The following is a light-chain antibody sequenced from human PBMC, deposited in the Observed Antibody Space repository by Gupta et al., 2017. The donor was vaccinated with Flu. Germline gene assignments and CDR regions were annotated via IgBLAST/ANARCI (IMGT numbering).Light chain of an antibody. J-gene: IGLJ3*02. V-gene: IGLV2-11*01. CDR1: SSDVGGYKY. CDR3: CSYAGSYTWV. Sequence: QSALTQPRSVSGSPGQSVTISCTGTSSDVGGYKYVSWYQQNPGKAPKLMIYDVSKRPSGVPDRFSGSKSGNTASLTISGLQAEDEADYYCCSYAGSYTWVFGGGTKLTVL. CDR2: DVS.